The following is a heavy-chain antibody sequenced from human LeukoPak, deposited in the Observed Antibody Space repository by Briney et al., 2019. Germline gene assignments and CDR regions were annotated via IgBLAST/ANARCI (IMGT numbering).Heavy chain of an antibody. J-gene: IGHJ5*02. D-gene: IGHD3-10*01. CDR3: ARGQGFLLDL. V-gene: IGHV3-53*01. CDR2: INVGGDT. CDR1: GFSVSTKY. Sequence: WGSHRLSCAASGFSVSTKYMSWGRQAPGKGLEWVSIINVGGDTYYADSVKGRFTISRDTSKNTVYLQMDNLRAEDTAVYYCARGQGFLLDLWGQVTLGSVSS.